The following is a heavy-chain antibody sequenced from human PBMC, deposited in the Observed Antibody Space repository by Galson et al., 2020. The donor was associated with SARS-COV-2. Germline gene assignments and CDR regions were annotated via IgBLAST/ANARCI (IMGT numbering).Heavy chain of an antibody. CDR3: ARDRYYYGSGSSQYFQH. V-gene: IGHV3-33*01. D-gene: IGHD3-10*01. CDR1: GFTFSSYG. Sequence: GESLKISCAASGFTFSSYGMHWVRQAPGKGLEWVAVIWYDGSNKYYADSVKGRFTISRDNSKNTLYLQMNSLRAEDTAVYYCARDRYYYGSGSSQYFQHWGQGTLVTVSS. CDR2: IWYDGSNK. J-gene: IGHJ1*01.